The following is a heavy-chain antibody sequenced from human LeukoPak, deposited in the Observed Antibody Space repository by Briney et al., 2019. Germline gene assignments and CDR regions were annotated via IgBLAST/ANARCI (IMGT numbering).Heavy chain of an antibody. CDR1: GYTFASYD. V-gene: IGHV1-18*01. Sequence: ASVKVSCKASGYTFASYDISWVRQAPGQRLEWMGWISSYNGNTNYAQKLQGRVSMTTDTSTSTAYLEMMSLRSGDTAVYYCASGGGIDYWGQGTLVTVSS. J-gene: IGHJ4*02. CDR2: ISSYNGNT. D-gene: IGHD1-26*01. CDR3: ASGGGIDY.